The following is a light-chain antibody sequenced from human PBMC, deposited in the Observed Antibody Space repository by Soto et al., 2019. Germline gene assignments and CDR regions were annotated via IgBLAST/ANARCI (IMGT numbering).Light chain of an antibody. CDR1: SSNIGAGYG. CDR3: QSYDISLSGYV. Sequence: QSVLTQPPSASGAPGQRVTISCTGSSSNIGAGYGVHWYQQLPGTAPKLLIYGNSNRPSGVPDRFSGSKSGTSASLAITGLQAEDEADYYCQSYDISLSGYVFGTGTKLTVL. V-gene: IGLV1-40*01. J-gene: IGLJ1*01. CDR2: GNS.